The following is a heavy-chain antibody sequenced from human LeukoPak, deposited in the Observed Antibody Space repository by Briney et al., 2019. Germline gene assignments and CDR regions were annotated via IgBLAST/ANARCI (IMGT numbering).Heavy chain of an antibody. CDR2: IYTSRST. CDR3: ARVLGYSWSYRDAFDI. Sequence: SQTLSLTCTVSGGSSSSGSYYWSWIRQPAGKGLEWIGRIYTSRSTNYNPYLKCRVTISVDASKHQYSLELSSVTAADTDVYYCARVLGYSWSYRDAFDIWGQGTMVTVSS. V-gene: IGHV4-61*02. D-gene: IGHD1-26*01. J-gene: IGHJ3*02. CDR1: GGSSSSGSYY.